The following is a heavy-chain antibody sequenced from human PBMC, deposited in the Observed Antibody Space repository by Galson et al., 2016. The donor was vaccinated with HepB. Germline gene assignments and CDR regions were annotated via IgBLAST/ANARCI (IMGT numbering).Heavy chain of an antibody. J-gene: IGHJ4*02. D-gene: IGHD6-13*01. V-gene: IGHV3-7*01. CDR3: ARDPVAAGGLDY. Sequence: SLRLSCAASGYTFSSYWMTWVRQAPGKGLEWVAKINQDGSERYYVDSMKGRFTISRDNAKNSLYLQMSGLRVDDTAVYYCARDPVAAGGLDYWGQGTLVTVSS. CDR2: INQDGSER. CDR1: GYTFSSYW.